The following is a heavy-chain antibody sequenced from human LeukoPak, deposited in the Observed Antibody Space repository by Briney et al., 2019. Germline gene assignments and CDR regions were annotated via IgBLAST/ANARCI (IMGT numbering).Heavy chain of an antibody. CDR2: TIPIFGTA. J-gene: IGHJ3*02. CDR1: GGTFSSYA. D-gene: IGHD1-26*01. Sequence: ASVKVSCKASGGTFSSYAISWVRQAPGQGLEWMGGTIPIFGTANYAQKFQGRVTITADKSTSTAYMELSSLRSEDTAVYYCARVTSIVGATRGFAFDIWGQGTMVTVSS. CDR3: ARVTSIVGATRGFAFDI. V-gene: IGHV1-69*06.